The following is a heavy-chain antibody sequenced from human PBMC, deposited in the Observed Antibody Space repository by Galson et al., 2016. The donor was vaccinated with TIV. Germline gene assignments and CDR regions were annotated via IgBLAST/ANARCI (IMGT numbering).Heavy chain of an antibody. J-gene: IGHJ4*02. V-gene: IGHV3-11*01. CDR1: GFTFSAYY. CDR3: AKTVEPAAMRRGYDY. Sequence: SLRLSCAASGFTFSAYYLNWVRQTPGKGLQWISYISTGGSTIFYADSVRGRFTISRDISKKTVYLEMQSLRVEDTAMYYCAKTVEPAAMRRGYDYWGQGTLVTVSP. CDR2: ISTGGSTI. D-gene: IGHD2-2*01.